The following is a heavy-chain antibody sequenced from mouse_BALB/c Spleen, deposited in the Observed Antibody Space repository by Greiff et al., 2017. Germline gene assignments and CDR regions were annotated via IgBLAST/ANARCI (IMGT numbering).Heavy chain of an antibody. V-gene: IGHV2-9*02. CDR3: AREVRRDYYAMDY. D-gene: IGHD2-14*01. CDR2: IWAGGST. Sequence: VKLVESGPGLVAPSQSLSITCTVSGFSLTSYGVHWVRQPPGKGLEWLGVIWAGGSTNYNSALMSRLSISKDNSKSQVFLKMNSLQTDDTATYYCAREVRRDYYAMDYWGQGTSVTVSS. CDR1: GFSLTSYG. J-gene: IGHJ4*01.